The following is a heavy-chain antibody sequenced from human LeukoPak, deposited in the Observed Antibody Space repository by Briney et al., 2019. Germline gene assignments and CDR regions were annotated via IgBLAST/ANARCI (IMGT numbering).Heavy chain of an antibody. V-gene: IGHV4-39*07. D-gene: IGHD5-18*01. CDR3: ARDGRDGYGYSYVDY. J-gene: IGHJ4*02. Sequence: TSETLSLTCTVSGGSISSSSYYWGWIRQPPGKGLEWIGSIYYSGSTNYNPSLKSRVTISVDTSKNQFSLKLSSVTAADTAVYYCARDGRDGYGYSYVDYWGQGTLVTVSS. CDR1: GGSISSSSYY. CDR2: IYYSGST.